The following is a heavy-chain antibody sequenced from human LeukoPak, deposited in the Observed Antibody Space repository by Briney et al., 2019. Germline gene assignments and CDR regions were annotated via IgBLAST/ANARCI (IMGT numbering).Heavy chain of an antibody. Sequence: PGGSLRLSCAASGFTFSSYWMTWVRQAPGKGLEWVANIKPDGSEKYYVDSVKGRFTISRDNAKNSLYLQMNSLRAEDTAVYYCARVALSSGWYYAAHDYWGQGTLVTVSS. D-gene: IGHD6-19*01. CDR1: GFTFSSYW. CDR3: ARVALSSGWYYAAHDY. J-gene: IGHJ4*02. V-gene: IGHV3-7*01. CDR2: IKPDGSEK.